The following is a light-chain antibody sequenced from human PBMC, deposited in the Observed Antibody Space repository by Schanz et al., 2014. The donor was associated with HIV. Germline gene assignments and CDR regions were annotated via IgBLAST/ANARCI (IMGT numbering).Light chain of an antibody. V-gene: IGLV2-14*03. Sequence: QSVLTQPASVSGSPGQSITISCTGTSSDVGGYNYVSWYQQLPGKAPTLIIYDVSSRPSGVSDRFAASKSGNTASLTISGLQAEDEADYYCCSYTSSSTVVFGGGTKLTVL. CDR2: DVS. CDR1: SSDVGGYNY. J-gene: IGLJ2*01. CDR3: CSYTSSSTVV.